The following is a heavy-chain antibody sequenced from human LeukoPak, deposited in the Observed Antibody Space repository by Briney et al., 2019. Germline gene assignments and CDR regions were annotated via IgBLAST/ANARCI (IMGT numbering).Heavy chain of an antibody. CDR3: ARHARPYYYDSSGLGAFDI. CDR1: GGSISSYY. CDR2: IYYSGST. V-gene: IGHV4-59*08. D-gene: IGHD3-22*01. Sequence: SSETPSLTCTVSGGSISSYYWSWTRQPPGKGLEWIGYIYYSGSTNYNPSLKSRVTISVDTSKNQFSLKLSSVTAADTAVYYCARHARPYYYDSSGLGAFDIWGQGTMVTVSS. J-gene: IGHJ3*02.